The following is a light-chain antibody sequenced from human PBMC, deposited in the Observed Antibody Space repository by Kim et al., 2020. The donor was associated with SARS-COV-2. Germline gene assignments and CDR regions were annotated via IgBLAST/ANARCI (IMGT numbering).Light chain of an antibody. Sequence: VSPGQTARITCSGDALPEKQTYWYQQKSGQAPLLLIYKDSERPSGIPGRFSGSSSGTTVTLTICGVQAEDDADYYCQSADGSGTYVFGTGTKVTVL. CDR3: QSADGSGTYV. CDR1: ALPEKQ. J-gene: IGLJ1*01. CDR2: KDS. V-gene: IGLV3-25*03.